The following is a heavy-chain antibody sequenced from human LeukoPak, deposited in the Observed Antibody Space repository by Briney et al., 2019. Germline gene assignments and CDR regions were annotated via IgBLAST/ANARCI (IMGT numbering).Heavy chain of an antibody. CDR1: GYTFTSYG. CDR3: ARDITGYGAFDI. D-gene: IGHD3-9*01. Sequence: ASVKVSCKASGYTFTSYGISWVRQAPGQGLEWMGWIGAYNGNTNYAQKLQGRVTMTTDTSTSTAYMELRSLRSDDTAVYYCARDITGYGAFDIWGQGTMVTVSS. CDR2: IGAYNGNT. J-gene: IGHJ3*02. V-gene: IGHV1-18*01.